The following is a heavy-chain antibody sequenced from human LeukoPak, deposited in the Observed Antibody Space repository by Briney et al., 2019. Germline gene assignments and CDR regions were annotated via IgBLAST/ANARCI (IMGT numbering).Heavy chain of an antibody. CDR3: ASFPPYMVRTDAFDI. Sequence: GGSLRLSCAASGFTLSDTWMHWVRQAPGKGLVWVSRIRSDGSDTRYAESVKGRFTISRDNARNTLYLQMNSLRAEDTAVYYCASFPPYMVRTDAFDIWGQGTMVTVSS. J-gene: IGHJ3*02. V-gene: IGHV3-74*01. D-gene: IGHD3-10*01. CDR2: IRSDGSDT. CDR1: GFTLSDTW.